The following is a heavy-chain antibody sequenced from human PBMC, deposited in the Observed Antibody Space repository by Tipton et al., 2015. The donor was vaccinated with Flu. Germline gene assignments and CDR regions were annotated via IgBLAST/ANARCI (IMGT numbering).Heavy chain of an antibody. CDR1: GGSISSNNW. CDR2: VYYSGTA. CDR3: ARAGAHGYTLVQDS. D-gene: IGHD5-24*01. Sequence: TLSLTCAVSGGSISSNNWWSWVRQPPGRGLEWIGYVYYSGTAKYNPSLTGRVTISVDTSENNFSLKLTAVTAADTAVYYCARAGAHGYTLVQDSWGQGALVTVSS. V-gene: IGHV4-4*02. J-gene: IGHJ4*02.